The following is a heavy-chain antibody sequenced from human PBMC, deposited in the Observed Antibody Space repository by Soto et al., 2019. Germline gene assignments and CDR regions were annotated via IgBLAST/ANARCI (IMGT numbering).Heavy chain of an antibody. CDR1: GGSINSYY. CDR3: AGDRTDYGMDV. Sequence: PSETLSLTCTVSGGSINSYYWSWIRQPPGKGLEWIGYFYYSGSTNYNPSLKSRVTISVDTSKNQFSLKLTSVTAADTAVYYCAGDRTDYGMDVWGQGTTVTSP. J-gene: IGHJ6*02. CDR2: FYYSGST. V-gene: IGHV4-59*01.